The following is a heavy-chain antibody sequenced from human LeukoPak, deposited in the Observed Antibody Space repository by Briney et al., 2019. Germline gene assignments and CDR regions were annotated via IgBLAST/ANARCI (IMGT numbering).Heavy chain of an antibody. V-gene: IGHV5-51*01. CDR1: GYPFTAHW. Sequence: GESLKISCKGSGYPFTAHWIAWVRQMPGKGLDWMGIIFPGDSDTRYSPSFQGQVTISVDKSTSTTYLQWSSLKASDTAMYYCARTGGMATLWADDGFDVWGQGTLVTVSS. CDR2: IFPGDSDT. D-gene: IGHD3-16*01. CDR3: ARTGGMATLWADDGFDV. J-gene: IGHJ3*01.